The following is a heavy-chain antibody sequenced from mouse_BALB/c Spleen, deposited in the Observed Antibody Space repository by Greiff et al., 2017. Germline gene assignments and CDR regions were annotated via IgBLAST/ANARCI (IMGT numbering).Heavy chain of an antibody. CDR3: ARGGLRRRVDY. J-gene: IGHJ4*01. V-gene: IGHV1-87*01. D-gene: IGHD1-2*01. CDR1: GYTFTSYW. CDR2: IYPGDGDT. Sequence: LQESGAELARPGASVKLSCKASGYTFTSYWMQWVKQRPGQGLEWIGAIYPGDGDTRYTQKFKGKATLTADKSSSTAYMQLSSLASEDSAVYYCARGGLRRRVDYWGQGTSVTVSS.